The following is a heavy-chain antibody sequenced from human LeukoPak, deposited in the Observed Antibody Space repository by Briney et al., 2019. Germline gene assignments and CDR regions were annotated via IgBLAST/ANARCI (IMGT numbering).Heavy chain of an antibody. CDR1: GYTFSDYG. Sequence: EASVTVSCKASGYTFSDYGVTWVRQAPGQGLEWMGWISVSSGTTTYAENFQGRVTLTTDSSTSTAYMEVTSLTSDDTAVYYCARDVSRGYMDYWGHGTLVTVAS. V-gene: IGHV1-18*01. J-gene: IGHJ4*01. CDR2: ISVSSGTT. CDR3: ARDVSRGYMDY.